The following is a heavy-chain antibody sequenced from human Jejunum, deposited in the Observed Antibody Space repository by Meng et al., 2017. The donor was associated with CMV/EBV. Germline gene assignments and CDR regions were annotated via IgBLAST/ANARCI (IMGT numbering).Heavy chain of an antibody. CDR2: IRQDGGEI. V-gene: IGHV3-7*01. J-gene: IGHJ4*02. CDR3: ARLSDS. Sequence: LRLSCAASGFTFSSYWMSWVRQAPGKGLEWVANIRQDGGEIFYVDSVKGRFTVSRDNADNSLYLQMNSLRAEDTAVYYCARLSDSWGQGTLVTVSS. CDR1: GFTFSSYW.